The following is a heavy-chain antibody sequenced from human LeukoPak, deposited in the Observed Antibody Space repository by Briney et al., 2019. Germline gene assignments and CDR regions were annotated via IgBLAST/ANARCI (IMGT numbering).Heavy chain of an antibody. D-gene: IGHD6-13*01. J-gene: IGHJ4*02. CDR1: GFTFSSYG. Sequence: GGSLRLSCAASGFTFSSYGMHWVRQAPGKGLEWVAFIRYDGSNKYYADSVKGRFTISRDNSKNTLYLQMNSLRAEDTAVYYCAKSFGIAAAGIDYWGQGTLVTVPS. V-gene: IGHV3-30*02. CDR2: IRYDGSNK. CDR3: AKSFGIAAAGIDY.